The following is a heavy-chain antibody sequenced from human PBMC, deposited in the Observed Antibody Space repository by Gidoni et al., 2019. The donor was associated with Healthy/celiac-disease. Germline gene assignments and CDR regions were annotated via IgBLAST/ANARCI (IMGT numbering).Heavy chain of an antibody. J-gene: IGHJ4*02. V-gene: IGHV3-30-3*01. CDR1: GFTFSSYA. D-gene: IGHD3-16*01. CDR2: ISYDGSNK. CDR3: ARDRSLVKSTFDY. Sequence: QVQLVESAGGVVQPVRSLRLSCAASGFTFSSYAMHWVRQAPGKGLEWVAVISYDGSNKYYADSVKGRFTISRDNSKNTLYLQMNSLRAEDTAVYYCARDRSLVKSTFDYWGQGTLVTVSS.